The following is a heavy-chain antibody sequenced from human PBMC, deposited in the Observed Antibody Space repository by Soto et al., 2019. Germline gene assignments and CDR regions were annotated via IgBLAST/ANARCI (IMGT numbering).Heavy chain of an antibody. D-gene: IGHD3-3*01. CDR3: ARTTVSVIFGVVISPYGMDV. CDR2: IIPIFGTA. V-gene: IGHV1-69*13. CDR1: GGTFSSYA. Sequence: SVKVSCKASGGTFSSYAISWVRQAPGQGLEWMGGIIPIFGTANYAQKFQGRVTITADESTSTAYMELSSLRSEDTAVYYCARTTVSVIFGVVISPYGMDVWGQGTTVTVSS. J-gene: IGHJ6*02.